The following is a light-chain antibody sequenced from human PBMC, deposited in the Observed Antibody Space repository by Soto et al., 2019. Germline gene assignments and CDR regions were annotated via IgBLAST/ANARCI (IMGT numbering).Light chain of an antibody. V-gene: IGKV1-27*01. CDR3: QKYEGDPFT. CDR2: AAS. J-gene: IGKJ3*01. CDR1: QDISSY. Sequence: DIQMTQSPSSLSASVGDRVTITCRASQDISSYLAWYQQKPGKVPQLLIYAASTVHSGVLSRFSGSGSGTDFTLTISSLQPEDVATYYCQKYEGDPFTFGPGTKVEIK.